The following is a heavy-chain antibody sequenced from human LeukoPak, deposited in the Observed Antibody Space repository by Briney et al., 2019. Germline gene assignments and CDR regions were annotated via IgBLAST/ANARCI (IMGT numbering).Heavy chain of an antibody. V-gene: IGHV4-34*01. J-gene: IGHJ3*02. D-gene: IGHD6-13*01. CDR2: INHSGST. CDR1: GGSFSGYY. Sequence: PSETLSLTCAAYGGSFSGYYWSWIRQPPGKGLEWIGEINHSGSTNYNPSLKSRVTISVDTSKNQFSLKLSSVTAADTAVYYCARGYSSSWYGDAFDIWGQGTMVTVSS. CDR3: ARGYSSSWYGDAFDI.